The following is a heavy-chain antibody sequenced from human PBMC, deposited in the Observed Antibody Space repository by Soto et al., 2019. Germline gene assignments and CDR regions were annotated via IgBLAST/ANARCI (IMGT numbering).Heavy chain of an antibody. CDR2: ISAYSGNT. V-gene: IGHV1-18*04. D-gene: IGHD4-17*01. J-gene: IGHJ4*01. CDR1: GYTFTYYE. CDR3: ARVVKAGDYGDYGRYYFDY. Sequence: QVHLMQSGAEVKKPGASVKVSCKASGYTFTYYEITWVRQAPGQGLEWMGWISAYSGNTNYVQKLQGRLTMTTDTSTSTAYMELRSRRSDDTAVYYCARVVKAGDYGDYGRYYFDYWGHGTLVTVSS.